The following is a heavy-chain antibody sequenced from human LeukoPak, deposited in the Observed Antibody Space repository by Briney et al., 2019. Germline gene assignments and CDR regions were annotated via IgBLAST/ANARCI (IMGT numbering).Heavy chain of an antibody. CDR3: ARMYCSSTSCYYFDY. Sequence: GASVKVSCTASGYTFTRYDINWVRQATGQGLEWMGWINLNSGNTDYAQKFQGRVTITRNTSISTAYMELSSLRSEDTAVYYCARMYCSSTSCYYFDYWGQGTLVTVSS. CDR1: GYTFTRYD. J-gene: IGHJ4*02. D-gene: IGHD2-2*01. V-gene: IGHV1-8*03. CDR2: INLNSGNT.